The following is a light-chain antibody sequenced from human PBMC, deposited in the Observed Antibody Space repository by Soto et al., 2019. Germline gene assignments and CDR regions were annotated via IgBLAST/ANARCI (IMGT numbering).Light chain of an antibody. CDR1: QSVSSSY. CDR3: LQYGSSPYT. CDR2: GAS. Sequence: EIVLTQSPGTLSLSPGERATLSCRASQSVSSSYLAWYQQKPGQAPRPLIYGASSRATGIPDRFSGSGSGTDFTLTHSTLEPEDFAVYYCLQYGSSPYTFGQGTKLEIK. V-gene: IGKV3-20*01. J-gene: IGKJ2*01.